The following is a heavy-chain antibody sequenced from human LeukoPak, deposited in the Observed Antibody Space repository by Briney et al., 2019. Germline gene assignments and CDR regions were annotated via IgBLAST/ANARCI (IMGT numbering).Heavy chain of an antibody. V-gene: IGHV1-2*02. CDR3: ARADSSGRTKNIDAFDI. J-gene: IGHJ3*02. D-gene: IGHD6-19*01. CDR2: VNPNSGGT. Sequence: ASVKVSCKASGYTFTGYYMNWVRQAPGQGLEWMGWVNPNSGGTNYAQKLQGRVTMTRDTSISTAYMELSRLRSDDTAVYYCARADSSGRTKNIDAFDIWGQGTMVTVSS. CDR1: GYTFTGYY.